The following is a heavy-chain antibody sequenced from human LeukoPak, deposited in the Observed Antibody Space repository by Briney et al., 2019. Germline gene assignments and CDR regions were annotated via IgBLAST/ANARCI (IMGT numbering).Heavy chain of an antibody. CDR1: GFTFSDYS. V-gene: IGHV3-48*01. J-gene: IGHJ4*02. CDR3: ARDSYRDCDY. D-gene: IGHD1-26*01. CDR2: ISSSSSTI. Sequence: GGSLRLSCAASGFTFSDYSMNWVRQAPGKGLEWVSYISSSSSTIYYADSLKGRFTISRDNAKNSLYLQMNSLTAEDTAVYYCARDSYRDCDYWGQGTLVTVSS.